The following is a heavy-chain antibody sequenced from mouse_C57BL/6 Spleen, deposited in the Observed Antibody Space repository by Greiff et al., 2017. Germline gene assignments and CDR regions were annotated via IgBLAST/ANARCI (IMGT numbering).Heavy chain of an antibody. D-gene: IGHD2-5*01. CDR1: GYTFTSYW. CDR3: ASSNNEGFDYAMDY. CDR2: IDPSDSET. J-gene: IGHJ4*01. V-gene: IGHV1-52*01. Sequence: VQLQQSGAELVRPGSSVKLSCKASGYTFTSYWMHWVKQRPIQGLEWIGNIDPSDSETHYNQKFKDKATLTVDKSSSTAYMQLSNLTSQDSAVYYCASSNNEGFDYAMDYWDQGTSVTVSS.